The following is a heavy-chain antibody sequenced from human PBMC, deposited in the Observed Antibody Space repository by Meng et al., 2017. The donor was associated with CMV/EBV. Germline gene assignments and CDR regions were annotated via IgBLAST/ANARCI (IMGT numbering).Heavy chain of an antibody. CDR2: IYYSGST. Sequence: CTVSGGSISSYYWSWIRQPPGKGLEWIGYIYYSGSTNYNPSLKSRVTISVDTSKNQFSLKLSSVTAADTAVYYCASRYYGMDVWGQGTTVTVSS. V-gene: IGHV4-59*01. CDR1: GGSISSYY. CDR3: ASRYYGMDV. J-gene: IGHJ6*02.